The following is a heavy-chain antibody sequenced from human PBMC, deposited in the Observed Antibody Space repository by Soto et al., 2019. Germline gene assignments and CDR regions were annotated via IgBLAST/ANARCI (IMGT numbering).Heavy chain of an antibody. CDR3: ARGGYDSSGYYYYFDY. J-gene: IGHJ4*02. V-gene: IGHV4-31*03. D-gene: IGHD3-22*01. Sequence: KTSETLSLTCTVSGGSISSGGYYWSWIRQHPGKGLEWIGYIYYSGSTYYNPSLKSRVTISVDTSKNQFSLKLSSVTAADTAVYYCARGGYDSSGYYYYFDYWGQGTLVTVSS. CDR1: GGSISSGGYY. CDR2: IYYSGST.